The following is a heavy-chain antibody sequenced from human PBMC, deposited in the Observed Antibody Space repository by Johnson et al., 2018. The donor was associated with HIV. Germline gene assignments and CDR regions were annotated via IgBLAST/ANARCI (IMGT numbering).Heavy chain of an antibody. CDR2: INWNGATP. V-gene: IGHV3-20*04. CDR1: GFSFDEYD. D-gene: IGHD3-3*01. CDR3: AKGGPLFVDAFDS. Sequence: VQLVESGGGVARPGGSLRLSCEASGFSFDEYDMSWVRQAPGKGLEWVSGINWNGATPGSADSVKGRFTIYRDNAKNSLYLQMNSLRAEDTALYYCAKGGPLFVDAFDSWGLGTMVTVSS. J-gene: IGHJ3*02.